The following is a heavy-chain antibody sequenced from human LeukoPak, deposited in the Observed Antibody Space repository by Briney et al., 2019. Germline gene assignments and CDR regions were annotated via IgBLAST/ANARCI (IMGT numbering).Heavy chain of an antibody. CDR1: GYNFTNYW. D-gene: IGHD6-6*01. CDR2: IYPGDSDI. CDR3: ARRVDSSSSLDPFDY. Sequence: GESLKISCKGSGYNFTNYWIGWVRQMPGKGLEWMGIIYPGDSDIRYSPSFQGQVTISADKSISTAYLQWSSLKASDTAMYYCARRVDSSSSLDPFDYWGQGTLVTVSS. J-gene: IGHJ4*02. V-gene: IGHV5-51*01.